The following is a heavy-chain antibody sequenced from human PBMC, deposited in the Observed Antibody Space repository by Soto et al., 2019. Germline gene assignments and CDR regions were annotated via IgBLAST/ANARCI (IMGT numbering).Heavy chain of an antibody. CDR2: IYPGDSDT. CDR1: GYSFTSYW. J-gene: IGHJ6*02. V-gene: IGHV5-51*07. Sequence: RASQKISGKGSGYSFTSYWIGSVHQMPGKGLEWMGIIYPGDSDTRYSPSFQGQVTISADKSISTAYLQWSSLKASDTAMYYCARQGATVTKANYYFYGMDVWGQGTTVTVSS. D-gene: IGHD4-17*01. CDR3: ARQGATVTKANYYFYGMDV.